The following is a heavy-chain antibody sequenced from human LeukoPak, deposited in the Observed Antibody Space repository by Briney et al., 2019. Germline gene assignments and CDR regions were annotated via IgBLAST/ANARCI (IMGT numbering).Heavy chain of an antibody. Sequence: SGGSLRLSCAASGFTFSSYSMNWVRQAPGKGVEWVSSISSSRSYIYYAESVKGGFTISRDNAKNSLYLQMNSLRAEDTAVYYCARVSMLFSYYYYMDVWGKGTTVTVSS. D-gene: IGHD3-10*02. V-gene: IGHV3-21*01. J-gene: IGHJ6*03. CDR2: ISSSRSYI. CDR1: GFTFSSYS. CDR3: ARVSMLFSYYYYMDV.